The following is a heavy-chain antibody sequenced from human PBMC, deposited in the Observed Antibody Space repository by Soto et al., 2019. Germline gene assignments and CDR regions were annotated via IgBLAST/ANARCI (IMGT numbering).Heavy chain of an antibody. D-gene: IGHD2-15*01. CDR3: ARQYCSGGSCYEVLYYYYGMDV. J-gene: IGHJ6*02. V-gene: IGHV1-69*06. Sequence: ASVKVSCKASGGTFSSYAISWVRQAPGQGLGWMGGIIPIFGTANYAQKFQGRVTITADKSTSTAYMELSSLRSEDTAVYYCARQYCSGGSCYEVLYYYYGMDVWGQGTTVTVSS. CDR2: IIPIFGTA. CDR1: GGTFSSYA.